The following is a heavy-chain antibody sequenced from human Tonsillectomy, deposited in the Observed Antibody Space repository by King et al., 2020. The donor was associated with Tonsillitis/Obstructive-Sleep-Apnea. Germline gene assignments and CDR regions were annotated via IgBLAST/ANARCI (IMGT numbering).Heavy chain of an antibody. CDR1: GFTFSSYA. CDR2: ISGSGGGT. D-gene: IGHD6-19*01. Sequence: VQLVESGGGLVQPGGSLRLSFAASGFTFSSYAMSWVRQAPGKGLEWVSAISGSGGGTYYADSVKGRFTISRDNSNNTLYLQMNSLRAEDTAVYYCAAYIRGGGYKGAFDIWGQGTIVTVSS. V-gene: IGHV3-23*04. CDR3: AAYIRGGGYKGAFDI. J-gene: IGHJ3*02.